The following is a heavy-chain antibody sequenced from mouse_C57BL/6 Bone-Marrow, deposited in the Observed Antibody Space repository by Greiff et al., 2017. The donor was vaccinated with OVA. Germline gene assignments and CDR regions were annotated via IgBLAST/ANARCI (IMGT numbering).Heavy chain of an antibody. Sequence: EVKLMESGGGLVQPGESLKLSCESNEYDFPSHDMSWVHQTPGQRLELVAAIISDGGSTYSQDNFERRFNNSRDNANKTLYMELSRLRTEDTAVYYCARHGSSYGYVDVWGTGTTVTVTS. D-gene: IGHD1-1*01. CDR2: IISDGGST. J-gene: IGHJ1*03. CDR1: EYDFPSHD. V-gene: IGHV5-2*01. CDR3: ARHGSSYGYVDV.